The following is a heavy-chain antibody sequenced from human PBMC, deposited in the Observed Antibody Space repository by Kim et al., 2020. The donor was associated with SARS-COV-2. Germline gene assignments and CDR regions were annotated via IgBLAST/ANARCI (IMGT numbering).Heavy chain of an antibody. Sequence: SETLSLTCTVSGGSISSYYWSWIRQPPGKGLEWIGYIYYSGSTNYNPSLRSRVTISVDTSKNQFSLKLSSVTAADTAVYYCARDLRGDYYDFWSGYYTGWYFDLWGRGTLVTVSS. V-gene: IGHV4-59*01. J-gene: IGHJ2*01. D-gene: IGHD3-3*01. CDR3: ARDLRGDYYDFWSGYYTGWYFDL. CDR2: IYYSGST. CDR1: GGSISSYY.